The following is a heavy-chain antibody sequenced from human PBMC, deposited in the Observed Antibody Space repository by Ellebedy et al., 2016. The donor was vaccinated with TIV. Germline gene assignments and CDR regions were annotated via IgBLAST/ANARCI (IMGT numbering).Heavy chain of an antibody. CDR3: ARDYHDYGIDAFDV. D-gene: IGHD4-17*01. Sequence: SETLSLTCTVSGTFISDGGYYWAWIRQHPGKGLEWIGHIYYSGRTYYSPSLESRVTISIDMSMNHFSLNLTSLTAADTAVYFFARDYHDYGIDAFDVWGRGTMVTVSS. CDR2: IYYSGRT. J-gene: IGHJ3*01. CDR1: GTFISDGGYY. V-gene: IGHV4-31*03.